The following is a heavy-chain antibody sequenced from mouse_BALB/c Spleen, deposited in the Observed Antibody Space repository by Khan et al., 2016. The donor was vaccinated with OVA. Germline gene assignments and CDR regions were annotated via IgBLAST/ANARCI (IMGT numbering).Heavy chain of an antibody. CDR1: GYTFTNYG. Sequence: VQLKQSGPELKKPGETVKISCKASGYTFTNYGMNWVLQSPGKALKWMGWINTYTGEPTYADDFKGRFAFSLETSASTAFLQINNLKNEDTATYFCARPPYFSYTLDYWGQGTSVTVSS. CDR2: INTYTGEP. D-gene: IGHD2-10*01. J-gene: IGHJ4*01. V-gene: IGHV9-3-1*01. CDR3: ARPPYFSYTLDY.